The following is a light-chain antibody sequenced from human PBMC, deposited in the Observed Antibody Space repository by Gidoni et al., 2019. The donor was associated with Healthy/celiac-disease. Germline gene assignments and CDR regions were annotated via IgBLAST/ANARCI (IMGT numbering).Light chain of an antibody. J-gene: IGKJ1*01. V-gene: IGKV3-20*01. CDR1: QSVSSSY. Sequence: DILLTQSPGTLSLSPGERATLSCRASQSVSSSYLAWYQQKPGQAPRLLIDGASSRATGIPDRVSGSGSGTDFTLTISRLEPEDFAVYYCQQYGSSPQTFGQGTKVEIK. CDR3: QQYGSSPQT. CDR2: GAS.